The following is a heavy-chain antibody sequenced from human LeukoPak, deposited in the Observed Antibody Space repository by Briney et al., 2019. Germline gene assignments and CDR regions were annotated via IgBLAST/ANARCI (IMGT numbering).Heavy chain of an antibody. D-gene: IGHD6-19*01. V-gene: IGHV3-23*01. CDR3: AKGPLQWLDYFDY. J-gene: IGHJ4*02. Sequence: PGGSLRLSCAASGFTFSNYAMSWVRQAPGKGLEWVSSIGGGGGSTYYSESVKGRFSISRDNPKNTLYLQMNSVRADDTAVYYCAKGPLQWLDYFDYWGQGALVTVSS. CDR1: GFTFSNYA. CDR2: IGGGGGST.